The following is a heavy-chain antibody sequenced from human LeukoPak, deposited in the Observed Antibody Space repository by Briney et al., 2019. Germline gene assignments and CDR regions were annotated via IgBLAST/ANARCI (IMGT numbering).Heavy chain of an antibody. D-gene: IGHD4-11*01. CDR2: IYPGDCDT. Sequence: GESLKISCKGPGYSFTSYWIGWVRQMPGKGLEWMGFIYPGDCDTRYSPSFQGQVTISADKSISTAYLQWSSLKASDTAMYYCARHGYSNYAYYYYMDVWGKGTTVTVSS. V-gene: IGHV5-51*01. CDR3: ARHGYSNYAYYYYMDV. CDR1: GYSFTSYW. J-gene: IGHJ6*03.